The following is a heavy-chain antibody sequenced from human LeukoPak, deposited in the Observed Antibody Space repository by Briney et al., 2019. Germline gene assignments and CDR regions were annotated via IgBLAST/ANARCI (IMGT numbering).Heavy chain of an antibody. V-gene: IGHV1-2*04. CDR3: ARGRETSGYSSSWYYYYYGMDV. CDR1: GYTFTGYY. D-gene: IGHD6-13*01. Sequence: ASVKVSCKASGYTFTGYYMHWVRQAPGQGLEWMGWINPNSGGTNYAQKFQGWVTMTRDTSISTAYMELSRLRSDDTAVYYCARGRETSGYSSSWYYYYYGMDVWGQGPRSPSP. CDR2: INPNSGGT. J-gene: IGHJ6*02.